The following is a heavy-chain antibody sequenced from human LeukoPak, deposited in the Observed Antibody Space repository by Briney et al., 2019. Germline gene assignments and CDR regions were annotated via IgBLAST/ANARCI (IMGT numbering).Heavy chain of an antibody. D-gene: IGHD3-16*01. CDR1: GASISNSGYA. CDR2: ITYSGTT. Sequence: PSETLSLTCTVSGASISNSGYAWAWIRQPPGKSLEWIGSITYSGTTTYNPSPSLKSRVTISADTSKNKYFLQLTSVTAADTAVFYCARETLGTSKIEPWGQGTLVTVSS. CDR3: ARETLGTSKIEP. V-gene: IGHV4-39*02. J-gene: IGHJ5*02.